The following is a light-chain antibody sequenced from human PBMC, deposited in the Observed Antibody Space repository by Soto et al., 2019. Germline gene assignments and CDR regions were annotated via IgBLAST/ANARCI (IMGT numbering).Light chain of an antibody. CDR2: GAS. J-gene: IGKJ2*01. CDR1: QSVGNN. V-gene: IGKV3-15*01. CDR3: QQYDNWPRT. Sequence: EIVMTQSPATLSVSPGERVTLSCRASQSVGNNLAWYQQKTGQVPRLLIYGASTRATDIPARFSGSGSGTEFTLTISSLQSEDFAVYYCQQYDNWPRTFGQGTKLEIK.